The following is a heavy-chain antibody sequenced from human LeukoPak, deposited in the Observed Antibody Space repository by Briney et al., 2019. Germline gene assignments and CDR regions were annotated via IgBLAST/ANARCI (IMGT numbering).Heavy chain of an antibody. V-gene: IGHV3-15*07. CDR2: VKSVAEGGAS. J-gene: IGHJ3*02. CDR1: SLIFSHAW. CDR3: TKNTGDFDI. D-gene: IGHD4-17*01. Sequence: GGSLRLSCVFPSLIFSHAWMNWIRQAPGKGLEWVGRVKSVAEGGASEYGTPVKGRFTISRDDSKKTVYLQMHNLSTEDTALYYCTKNTGDFDIWGQGTMVIVSS.